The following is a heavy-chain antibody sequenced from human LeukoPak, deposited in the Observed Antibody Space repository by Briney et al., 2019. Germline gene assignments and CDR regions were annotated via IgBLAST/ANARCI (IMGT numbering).Heavy chain of an antibody. CDR1: GGSISSYY. CDR2: INHSGST. V-gene: IGHV4-34*01. D-gene: IGHD3-22*01. Sequence: PSETLSLTCTVSGGSISSYYWSWIRQPPGKGLEWIGEINHSGSTNYNPSLKSRVTISVDTSKNQFSLKLSSVTAADTAVYYCASGIVGNFDYWGQGTLVTVSS. CDR3: ASGIVGNFDY. J-gene: IGHJ4*02.